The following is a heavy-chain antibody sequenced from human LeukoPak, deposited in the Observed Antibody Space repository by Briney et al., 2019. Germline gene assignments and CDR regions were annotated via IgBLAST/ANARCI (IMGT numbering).Heavy chain of an antibody. CDR3: ARRAGSGWYRKSHDAFDI. D-gene: IGHD6-19*01. CDR2: INPNSGGT. J-gene: IGHJ3*02. CDR1: GYTFTGYY. V-gene: IGHV1-2*02. Sequence: GASVNVSCKASGYTFTGYYMHWVRQAPGQGLEWMGWINPNSGGTNYAQKFQGRVTMTRDTSISTAYMELSRLRSDDTAVYYCARRAGSGWYRKSHDAFDIWGQGTMVTVSS.